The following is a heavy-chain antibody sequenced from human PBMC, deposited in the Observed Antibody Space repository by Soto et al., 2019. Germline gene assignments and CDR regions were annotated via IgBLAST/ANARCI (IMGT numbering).Heavy chain of an antibody. Sequence: TGGSLRLSCAASGFTFSSYGMHWVRQAPGKGLEWVAVIWYDGSNKYYADSVKGQFTISRDNSKNTLYLQMNSLRAEDTAVYYCAREVATIFVRYGMDVWGQGTTVTVSS. CDR3: AREVATIFVRYGMDV. J-gene: IGHJ6*02. D-gene: IGHD5-12*01. V-gene: IGHV3-33*01. CDR1: GFTFSSYG. CDR2: IWYDGSNK.